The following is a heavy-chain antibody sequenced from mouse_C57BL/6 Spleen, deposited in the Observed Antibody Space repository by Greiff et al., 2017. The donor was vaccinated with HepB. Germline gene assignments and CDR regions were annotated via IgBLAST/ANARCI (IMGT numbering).Heavy chain of an antibody. V-gene: IGHV1-69*01. CDR3: ARGTVVRYFDD. J-gene: IGHJ1*03. CDR1: GYTFTSYW. CDR2: IDPSDSYT. D-gene: IGHD1-1*01. Sequence: QVHVKQPGAELVMPGASVKLSCKASGYTFTSYWMHWVKQRPGQGLEWIGEIDPSDSYTNYNQKFKGKSTLTVDKSSSTAYMQLSSLTSEDSAVYYCARGTVVRYFDDWGTGTTVTVSS.